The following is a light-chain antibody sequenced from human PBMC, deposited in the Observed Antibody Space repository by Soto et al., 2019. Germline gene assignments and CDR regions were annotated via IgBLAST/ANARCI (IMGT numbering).Light chain of an antibody. CDR3: QQRSTWPPFS. V-gene: IGKV3-11*01. Sequence: EGLLARSPSTLAFCLGXIXALXFXXSQSIGSYLAWYQHKLGQPPRLLIYDASNRATGIPVRFSGSGSGTDFTLTISSLEPEDFAVYYCQQRSTWPPFSFGPGTKVD. CDR1: QSIGSY. CDR2: DAS. J-gene: IGKJ3*01.